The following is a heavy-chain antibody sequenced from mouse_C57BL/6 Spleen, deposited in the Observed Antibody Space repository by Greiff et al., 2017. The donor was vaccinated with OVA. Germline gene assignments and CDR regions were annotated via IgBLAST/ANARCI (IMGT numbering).Heavy chain of an antibody. J-gene: IGHJ2*01. V-gene: IGHV1-69*01. Sequence: VQLQQPGAELVMPGASVKLSCKASGYTFTSYWMHWVKQRPGQGLEWIGEIDPSDSYTTYNQKFKGKSTLTVDKSSSTAYMQLSSLTSEDSAVYYCARWGTGTNFDYWGQGTTLTVSS. CDR2: IDPSDSYT. CDR3: ARWGTGTNFDY. D-gene: IGHD4-1*01. CDR1: GYTFTSYW.